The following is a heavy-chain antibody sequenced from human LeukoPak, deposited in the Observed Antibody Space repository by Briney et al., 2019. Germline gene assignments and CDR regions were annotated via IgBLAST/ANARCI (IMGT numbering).Heavy chain of an antibody. CDR3: AKDRGRGYYYGSGSNAFDI. Sequence: GRSLRLSCAASGFIFSNYGVHWVRQAPGKGLEWVAVISYDGSNKYCADSVEGRFTISRDNSKNTLYLQMNSLRAEDTAAYYCAKDRGRGYYYGSGSNAFDIWGQGTMVTVSS. J-gene: IGHJ3*02. CDR2: ISYDGSNK. CDR1: GFIFSNYG. D-gene: IGHD3-10*01. V-gene: IGHV3-30*18.